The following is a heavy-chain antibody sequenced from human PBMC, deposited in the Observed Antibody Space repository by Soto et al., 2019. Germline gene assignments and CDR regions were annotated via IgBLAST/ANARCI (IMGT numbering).Heavy chain of an antibody. CDR2: VSYSGRT. V-gene: IGHV4-59*03. D-gene: IGHD2-21*02. CDR3: ARLQYPVVTAIRV. Sequence: GCRIIKKYWGWIRQPPGKGLDWIGYVSYSGRTNYNPSLKSRVNMLVDKSKNQFSLNLTSVTAADTAVYYCARLQYPVVTAIRVWGPGT. CDR1: GCRIIKKY. J-gene: IGHJ3*01.